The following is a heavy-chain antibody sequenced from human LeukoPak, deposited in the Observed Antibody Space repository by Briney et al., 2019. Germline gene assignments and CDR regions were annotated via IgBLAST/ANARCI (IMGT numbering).Heavy chain of an antibody. V-gene: IGHV3-53*01. CDR1: GFTVSSNY. CDR2: IYSGGST. CDR3: ARVKDGYNDGWYFDL. Sequence: GGSLRLSCAASGFTVSSNYMSWVRQAPGKGLEWVSVIYSGGSTYYADSVKGRFTISRDNVKNSLYLQMNSLRAEDTAVYYCARVKDGYNDGWYFDLWGRGTLVTVSS. D-gene: IGHD5-24*01. J-gene: IGHJ2*01.